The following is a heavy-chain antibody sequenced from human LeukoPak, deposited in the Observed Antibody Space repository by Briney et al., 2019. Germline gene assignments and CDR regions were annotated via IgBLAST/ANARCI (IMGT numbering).Heavy chain of an antibody. V-gene: IGHV1-2*06. Sequence: ASVKVSCKASGYTFTSYYMHWVRQAPGQGLEWMGRINPNSGGTNYAQKFQGRVTMTRDTSISTAYMELSRLRSDDTAVYYCARGERSIAVLLWFGEFDPWGQGTLVTVSS. J-gene: IGHJ5*02. CDR2: INPNSGGT. CDR3: ARGERSIAVLLWFGEFDP. CDR1: GYTFTSYY. D-gene: IGHD3-10*01.